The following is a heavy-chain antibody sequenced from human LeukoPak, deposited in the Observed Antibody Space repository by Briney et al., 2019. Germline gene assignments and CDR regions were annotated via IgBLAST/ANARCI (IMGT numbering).Heavy chain of an antibody. CDR2: MNPNSGNT. Sequence: ASVKVSCKASGYTFTSYDINWVRQATGQGLEWMGWMNPNSGNTGYAQKFQGRVTMTRNTSISTAYMELSSLRSDDTAVYYRARYYYASSGYFGYWGQGTLVTVSS. J-gene: IGHJ4*02. V-gene: IGHV1-8*01. D-gene: IGHD3-22*01. CDR3: ARYYYASSGYFGY. CDR1: GYTFTSYD.